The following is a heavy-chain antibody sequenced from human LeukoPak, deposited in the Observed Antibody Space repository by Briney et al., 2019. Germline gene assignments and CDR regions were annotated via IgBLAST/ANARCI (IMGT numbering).Heavy chain of an antibody. CDR1: GFTVSSNY. V-gene: IGHV3-53*01. D-gene: IGHD3-16*02. J-gene: IGHJ4*02. Sequence: GGSLRLSCAASGFTVSSNYMSWVRQAPGKGLEWVSVIYSGGSTYYADSVKGRFTISRGNSKNTLYLQMNSLRAEDTAVYYCASTEAYDYVWGSYRFSYWGQGTLVTVSS. CDR2: IYSGGST. CDR3: ASTEAYDYVWGSYRFSY.